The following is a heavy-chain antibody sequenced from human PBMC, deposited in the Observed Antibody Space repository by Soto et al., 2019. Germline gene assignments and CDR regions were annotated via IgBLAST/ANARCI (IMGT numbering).Heavy chain of an antibody. V-gene: IGHV3-23*01. J-gene: IGHJ1*01. CDR1: GFTFSTYG. CDR3: AKDSERDYFQP. Sequence: GGSLRLSCAASGFTFSTYGMSWVRQAPEKGLEWVSGISASGGGAYYANSVKGRFTISRDNSENTLYLQMDSLRVEDTAVYYCAKDSERDYFQPWGEGTLVSVSS. D-gene: IGHD1-26*01. CDR2: ISASGGGA.